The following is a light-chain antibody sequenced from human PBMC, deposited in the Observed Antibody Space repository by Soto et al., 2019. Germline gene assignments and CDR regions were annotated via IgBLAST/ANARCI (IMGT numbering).Light chain of an antibody. J-gene: IGLJ2*01. V-gene: IGLV2-14*01. CDR1: SSDVGGYNY. CDR3: SSYTCGSGTRV. Sequence: QSALTQPASVSGSPGQSITISFTGTSSDVGGYNYVSWYQQHPGKAPKLMIYDVSNRPSRVSNRFSGSKSGNTASLTISGLHAEDEADYYCSSYTCGSGTRVFSGGTEVAVL. CDR2: DVS.